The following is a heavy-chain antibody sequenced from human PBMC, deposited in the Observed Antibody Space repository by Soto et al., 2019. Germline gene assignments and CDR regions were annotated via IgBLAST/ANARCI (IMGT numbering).Heavy chain of an antibody. D-gene: IGHD5-12*01. CDR2: TYYRTRWYN. CDR1: GDTVSSNRAA. CDR3: AAATRGYLYYGLDV. Sequence: PXQTLSLTCAISGDTVSSNRAAWNWIRQSPSRGLEWLGGTYYRTRWYNDYAVSVKGRITINPDPSRNQFYLQVNSVTSEDTAVYYCAAATRGYLYYGLDVWGQGTTVTVSS. J-gene: IGHJ6*02. V-gene: IGHV6-1*01.